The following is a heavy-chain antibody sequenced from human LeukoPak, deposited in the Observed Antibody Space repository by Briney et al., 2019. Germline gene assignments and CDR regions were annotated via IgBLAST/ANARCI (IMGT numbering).Heavy chain of an antibody. Sequence: GGSLRLSCVASGFTFSSNGMHWVRQAPGKGLEWVAFIRNDGSNKYYADSVKGRFTISRDNSKNTLYLQMNSLRTEDTAVYYCARTRAAAGYSSFWFDPRGQGTLVTVSS. CDR3: ARTRAAAGYSSFWFDP. D-gene: IGHD6-13*01. CDR1: GFTFSSNG. J-gene: IGHJ5*02. CDR2: IRNDGSNK. V-gene: IGHV3-30*02.